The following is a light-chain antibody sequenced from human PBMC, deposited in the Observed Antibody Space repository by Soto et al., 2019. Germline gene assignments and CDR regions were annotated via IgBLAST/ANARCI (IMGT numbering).Light chain of an antibody. Sequence: IVLTQSPATLSVSPGERATLSCRASQAVGSNLAWYRQRPGQAPRLLIYDASTRATGIPHRFSGGGSGTDFTLTISSLQSDDFAVYYCQHFNQWPQMPAFGGGTKLAIK. V-gene: IGKV3-15*01. CDR2: DAS. J-gene: IGKJ4*01. CDR1: QAVGSN. CDR3: QHFNQWPQMPA.